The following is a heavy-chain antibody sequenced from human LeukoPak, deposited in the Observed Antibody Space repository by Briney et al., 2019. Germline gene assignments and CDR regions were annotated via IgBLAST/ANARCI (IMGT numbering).Heavy chain of an antibody. D-gene: IGHD6-19*01. J-gene: IGHJ5*02. CDR2: INAGNGNT. CDR1: GYTFTSYA. CDR3: ARGHSSGWYVGWFDP. V-gene: IGHV1-3*01. Sequence: GASVTVSCKASGYTFTSYAMHWVRQAHGQRLEWMGWINAGNGNTKYSQKFQGRVTITRDTSASTAYMELSSLRSEDTAVYYCARGHSSGWYVGWFDPWGQGTLVTVSS.